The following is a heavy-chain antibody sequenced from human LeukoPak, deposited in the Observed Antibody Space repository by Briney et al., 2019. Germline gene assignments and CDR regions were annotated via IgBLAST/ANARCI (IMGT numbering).Heavy chain of an antibody. CDR3: ARATSSWSQHAFDI. V-gene: IGHV4-59*01. Sequence: PSETLSLTCTVSGGSISSYYWSWIRQPPGKGLEWIGYIYYSGSTNYNPSLKSRVTISVDTSKNQFSLKLSSVTAADTAVYYCARATSSWSQHAFDIWGQGSMVIVSS. D-gene: IGHD6-13*01. CDR2: IYYSGST. CDR1: GGSISSYY. J-gene: IGHJ3*02.